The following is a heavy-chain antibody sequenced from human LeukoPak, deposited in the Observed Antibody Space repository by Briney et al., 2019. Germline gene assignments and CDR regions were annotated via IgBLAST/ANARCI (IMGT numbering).Heavy chain of an antibody. D-gene: IGHD6-13*01. V-gene: IGHV3-49*04. CDR3: TRDKSYSSSWSAYYFDY. CDR2: IRSKAYGGTT. Sequence: PGGSLRLSCTASGFTFGDYAMSWVRQAPGKGLEWVGFIRSKAYGGTTEYAASVKGRFTISRDDSKSIAYLQMNSLKTEDTAVYYCTRDKSYSSSWSAYYFDYWGQGTLVTVSS. CDR1: GFTFGDYA. J-gene: IGHJ4*02.